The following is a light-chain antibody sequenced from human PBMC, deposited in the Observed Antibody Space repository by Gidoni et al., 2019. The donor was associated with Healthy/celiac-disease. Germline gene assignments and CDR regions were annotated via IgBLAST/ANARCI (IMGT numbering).Light chain of an antibody. Sequence: PAPLSVSPGERAPLSCRASQRVSSYLAWYQQKPGQAPRLLIYDASNRATGIPARFSGSGSGTDFTLTISSLEPEDFAVYYCQQRSNWLWTFGQGTKVEIK. CDR1: QRVSSY. CDR3: QQRSNWLWT. J-gene: IGKJ1*01. V-gene: IGKV3-11*01. CDR2: DAS.